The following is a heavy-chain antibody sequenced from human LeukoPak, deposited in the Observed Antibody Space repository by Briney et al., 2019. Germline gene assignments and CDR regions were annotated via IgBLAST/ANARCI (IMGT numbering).Heavy chain of an antibody. D-gene: IGHD2/OR15-2a*01. CDR3: ASGPTGQID. V-gene: IGHV7-4-1*02. J-gene: IGHJ4*02. Sequence: GSVKVSCKASGYTFTGYYMHWVRQAPGQGLEWMGWINTKTRNPTYGQGFTGRFVFSLDTAVSTAYLQISSLKAEDTAVYYCASGPTGQIDWGQGTLVTVSS. CDR2: INTKTRNP. CDR1: GYTFTGYY.